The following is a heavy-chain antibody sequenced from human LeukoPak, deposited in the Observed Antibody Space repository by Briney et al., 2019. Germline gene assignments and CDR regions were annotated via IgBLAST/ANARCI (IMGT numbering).Heavy chain of an antibody. V-gene: IGHV4-34*01. CDR2: IYYSGST. Sequence: SETLSLTCAVYGGSFSGYYWSWIRQPPGKGLEWIGSIYYSGSTNYNPSLKSRVTISVDTSKNQFSLKLSSVTAADTAVYYCARALGSSGWGGSDYWGQGTLVTVSS. J-gene: IGHJ4*02. CDR3: ARALGSSGWGGSDY. D-gene: IGHD6-19*01. CDR1: GGSFSGYY.